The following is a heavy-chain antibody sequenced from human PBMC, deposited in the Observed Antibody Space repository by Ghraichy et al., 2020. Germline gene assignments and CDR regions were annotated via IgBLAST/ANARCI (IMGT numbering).Heavy chain of an antibody. Sequence: GALRLSCAASGFTFSSYWMSWVRQAPGKGLEWVANIKQDGSEKYYVDSVKGRFTISRDNAKNSLYLQMNSLRAEDTAVYYCARDDTVTYGGNDYWGQGTLVTVS. CDR2: IKQDGSEK. J-gene: IGHJ4*02. D-gene: IGHD4-17*01. CDR3: ARDDTVTYGGNDY. V-gene: IGHV3-7*01. CDR1: GFTFSSYW.